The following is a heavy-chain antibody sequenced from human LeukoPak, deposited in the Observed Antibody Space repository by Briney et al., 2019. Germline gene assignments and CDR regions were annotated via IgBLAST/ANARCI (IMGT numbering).Heavy chain of an antibody. Sequence: PSETLSLTCTVSGGSISSYYWSWIRQPPGKGLEWLGYIYYSGSTNYNPSLKSRVTISVDTSKNQFSLKLSSVTAADTAVYYCARGGHSTPHWYFDLWGRGTLVTVSS. D-gene: IGHD2-2*01. CDR3: ARGGHSTPHWYFDL. CDR1: GGSISSYY. V-gene: IGHV4-59*01. CDR2: IYYSGST. J-gene: IGHJ2*01.